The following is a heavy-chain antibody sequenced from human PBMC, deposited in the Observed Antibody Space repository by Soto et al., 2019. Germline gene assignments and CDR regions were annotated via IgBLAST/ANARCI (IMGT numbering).Heavy chain of an antibody. Sequence: QVQLVESGGGVVQPGRSLRLSCVASGFTFSSYGMHWVRQAPGKGLEWVAFISYDGTKEYYADSVKGRFTVSRDNSKDTSYMQMSRLGAEDTAEYHCATGGGVAGDPYWHFYLWGRGTAATVSS. V-gene: IGHV3-30*03. D-gene: IGHD4-17*01. CDR1: GFTFSSYG. CDR2: ISYDGTKE. CDR3: ATGGGVAGDPYWHFYL. J-gene: IGHJ2*01.